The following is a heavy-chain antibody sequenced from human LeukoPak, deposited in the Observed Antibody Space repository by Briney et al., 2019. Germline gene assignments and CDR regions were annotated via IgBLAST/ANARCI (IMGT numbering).Heavy chain of an antibody. J-gene: IGHJ4*02. CDR2: INHSGST. D-gene: IGHD3-22*01. V-gene: IGHV4-34*01. Sequence: SETLSLTCAVYGGSFSGYYWSWIRQPPGKGLEWIGEINHSGSTNYNPSLKSRVTISVDTSKNQFSLKLSSVTAADTAVYYCARASKGSSGYYFGSTTDFDYWGQGTLVTVSS. CDR3: ARASKGSSGYYFGSTTDFDY. CDR1: GGSFSGYY.